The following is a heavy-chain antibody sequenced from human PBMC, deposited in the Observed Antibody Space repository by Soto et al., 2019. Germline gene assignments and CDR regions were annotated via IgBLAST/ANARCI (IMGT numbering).Heavy chain of an antibody. D-gene: IGHD6-13*01. Sequence: GESLKISCKGSGYSFTSYWIGWVRQMPGKGLEWMGIIYPGDSDTRYSPSFQGQVTISADKSISTAYLQWSSLKASDTAMYYCARLRGIAAPGGYYYYYYGMDVWGQGTTVTVAS. CDR1: GYSFTSYW. V-gene: IGHV5-51*01. J-gene: IGHJ6*02. CDR3: ARLRGIAAPGGYYYYYYGMDV. CDR2: IYPGDSDT.